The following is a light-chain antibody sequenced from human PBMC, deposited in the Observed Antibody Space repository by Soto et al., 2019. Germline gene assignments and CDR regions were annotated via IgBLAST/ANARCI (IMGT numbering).Light chain of an antibody. Sequence: QSALTQPPSVSGSPGQSVTISCTVTSSDVGDYEHVSWYQQAPGTAPKLIIFDVTNRPSGVPDRFSGSKSGNMPSLTIFGLQAEDEADYYCSLYTSRSTWVFGGGTKLAVL. CDR1: SSDVGDYEH. V-gene: IGLV2-18*01. CDR2: DVT. CDR3: SLYTSRSTWV. J-gene: IGLJ3*02.